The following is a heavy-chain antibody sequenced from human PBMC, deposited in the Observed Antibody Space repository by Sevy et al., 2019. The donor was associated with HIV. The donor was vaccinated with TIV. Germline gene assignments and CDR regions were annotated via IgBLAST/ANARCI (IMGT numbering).Heavy chain of an antibody. J-gene: IGHJ4*02. Sequence: GGSLRPSCAASGFTFSSYAMHWVRQAPGKGLEWVAVISYDGSNKYYADSVKGRFTISRDNSKNTLYLQMNSLRAEDTAVYSCARAMTTVTAFDYWGQGTLVTVSS. CDR1: GFTFSSYA. D-gene: IGHD4-17*01. CDR3: ARAMTTVTAFDY. CDR2: ISYDGSNK. V-gene: IGHV3-30-3*01.